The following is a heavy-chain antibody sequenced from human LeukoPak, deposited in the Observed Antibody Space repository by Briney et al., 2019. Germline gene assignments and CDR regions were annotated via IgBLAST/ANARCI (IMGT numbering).Heavy chain of an antibody. CDR1: GGSISSYY. Sequence: TSETLSLTCTVSGGSISSYYGSWIRQPPGKGLEWVGYIYYSGSTNYNPSLKRRVTISVETSKKQFSLKLSSVTAAATAVYYCARSAQFSSSWYARYNWFDPWGQGTLVTVSS. J-gene: IGHJ5*02. D-gene: IGHD6-13*01. V-gene: IGHV4-59*01. CDR2: IYYSGST. CDR3: ARSAQFSSSWYARYNWFDP.